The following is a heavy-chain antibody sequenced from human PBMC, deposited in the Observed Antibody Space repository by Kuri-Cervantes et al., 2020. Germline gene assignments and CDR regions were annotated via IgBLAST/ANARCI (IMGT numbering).Heavy chain of an antibody. Sequence: SETLSLTCTVSGGSTSSYYWSWIRQPPGKGLAWIGYIYYSGSTNYNPSLKSRVTISVDTSKNQFSLKLSSVTAADTAVYYCASRSMIVGRGYFQHWGQGTLVTVSS. CDR2: IYYSGST. V-gene: IGHV4-59*01. D-gene: IGHD3-22*01. J-gene: IGHJ1*01. CDR3: ASRSMIVGRGYFQH. CDR1: GGSTSSYY.